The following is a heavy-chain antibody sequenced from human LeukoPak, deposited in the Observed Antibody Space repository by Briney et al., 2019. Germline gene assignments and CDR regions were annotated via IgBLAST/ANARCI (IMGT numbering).Heavy chain of an antibody. V-gene: IGHV3-33*01. CDR3: ARDSVSTYYDTSGYYSIDF. J-gene: IGHJ4*02. CDR2: IWYDGSNK. CDR1: GFTFSSYA. Sequence: GGSLRLSCATSGFTFSSYAMHWVRQAPGKGLEWVALIWYDGSNKYYADSVKGRFTISRDNSKNTLYLRMNSLRAEDTAVYYCARDSVSTYYDTSGYYSIDFWGQGTLVTVSS. D-gene: IGHD3-22*01.